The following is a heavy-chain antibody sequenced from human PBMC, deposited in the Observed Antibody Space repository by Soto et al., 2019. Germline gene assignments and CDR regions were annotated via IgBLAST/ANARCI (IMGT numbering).Heavy chain of an antibody. CDR2: ISYGGSNK. J-gene: IGHJ6*03. CDR1: GFTFSSYG. CDR3: AKDWFGDPLYYMDV. V-gene: IGHV3-30*18. D-gene: IGHD3-10*01. Sequence: HPGGSLRLSCAASGFTFSSYGMHWVRQAPGKGLEWVAVISYGGSNKYYADSVKGRFTISRDNSKNTLYLQMNSLRAEDTAVYYCAKDWFGDPLYYMDVWGKGTTVTVSS.